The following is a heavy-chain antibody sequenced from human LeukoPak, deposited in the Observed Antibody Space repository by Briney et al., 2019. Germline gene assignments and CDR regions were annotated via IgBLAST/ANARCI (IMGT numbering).Heavy chain of an antibody. CDR1: GFTFSTYW. V-gene: IGHV3-74*01. J-gene: IGHJ5*02. D-gene: IGHD3-16*01. CDR2: ISSDGSNT. Sequence: GGSLRLSCAASGFTFSTYWMHWVRQAPGKGLVWVSRISSDGSNTNYADSVKGRFTISRDNAKNTLYLQMNSLRAEDTAVYYCARDRRETMFTFGGVMTAGWFDPWGQGTLVTVSS. CDR3: ARDRRETMFTFGGVMTAGWFDP.